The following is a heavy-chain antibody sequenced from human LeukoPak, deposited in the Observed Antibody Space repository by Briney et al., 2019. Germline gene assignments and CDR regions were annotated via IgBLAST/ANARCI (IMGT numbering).Heavy chain of an antibody. CDR2: ISGSGGST. D-gene: IGHD3-3*01. Sequence: GGSLRLSCAASGFTFSSYAMSRVRQAPGKGLERVSAISGSGGSTYYADSVKGRFTISRDNSKNTLYLQMNSLRAEDTAVYYCAKDSAIFGVVKNFDYWGQGTLVTVSS. V-gene: IGHV3-23*01. CDR3: AKDSAIFGVVKNFDY. CDR1: GFTFSSYA. J-gene: IGHJ4*02.